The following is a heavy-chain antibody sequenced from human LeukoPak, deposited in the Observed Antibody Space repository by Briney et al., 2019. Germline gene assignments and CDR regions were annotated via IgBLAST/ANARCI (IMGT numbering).Heavy chain of an antibody. CDR3: ARIPGIAVAGGFDY. D-gene: IGHD6-19*01. CDR2: TYYRSKWYN. Sequence: SQTLSLTCAISGDSFSSNSAAWNWIRQSPSRGLEWLGRTYYRSKWYNDYAVSVKSRITINPDTSKNQFSLQLNSVTPEDTAVYYCARIPGIAVAGGFDYRGQGTLVTVSS. CDR1: GDSFSSNSAA. J-gene: IGHJ4*02. V-gene: IGHV6-1*01.